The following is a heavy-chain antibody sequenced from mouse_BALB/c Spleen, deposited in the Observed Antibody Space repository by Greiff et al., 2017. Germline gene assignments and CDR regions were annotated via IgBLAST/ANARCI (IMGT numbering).Heavy chain of an antibody. CDR2: ISSGGSYT. D-gene: IGHD1-1*01. J-gene: IGHJ2*01. Sequence: EVQLVESGGGLVKPGGSLKLSCAASGFTFSSYAMSWVRQTPEKRLEWVATISSGGSYTYYPDSVKGRFTISRDNAKNTLYLQMSSLRSEDTAMYYCARGKVDFDYWGQGTTLTVSS. CDR1: GFTFSSYA. CDR3: ARGKVDFDY. V-gene: IGHV5-9-3*01.